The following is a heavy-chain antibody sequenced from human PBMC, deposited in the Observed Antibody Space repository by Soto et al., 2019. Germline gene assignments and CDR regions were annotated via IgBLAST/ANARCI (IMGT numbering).Heavy chain of an antibody. D-gene: IGHD2-2*01. Sequence: QVQLVESGGGVVQPGRSLRLSCAASGFTFSSYGMHWVRQAPGKGLEWVAVISYDGSNKYYADSVKGRFTISRDNXKXXLYLQMNSLRAEDTAVYYCAKEEYQLLPEMYYFDYWGQGTLVTVSS. CDR3: AKEEYQLLPEMYYFDY. V-gene: IGHV3-30*18. CDR1: GFTFSSYG. CDR2: ISYDGSNK. J-gene: IGHJ4*02.